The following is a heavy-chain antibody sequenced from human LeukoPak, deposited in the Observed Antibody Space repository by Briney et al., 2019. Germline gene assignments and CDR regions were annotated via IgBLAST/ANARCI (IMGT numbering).Heavy chain of an antibody. Sequence: SETLSLTCTVSGGSISSSSYYWGWIRQPPGKGLEWIGSIYYSGSTYYNPSLKSRVTISVDTSKNQFSLKLSSVTAADTAVYYCARDPGYDTYYVDVWGKGTTVTISS. CDR2: IYYSGST. CDR3: ARDPGYDTYYVDV. V-gene: IGHV4-39*07. D-gene: IGHD3-3*01. CDR1: GGSISSSSYY. J-gene: IGHJ6*03.